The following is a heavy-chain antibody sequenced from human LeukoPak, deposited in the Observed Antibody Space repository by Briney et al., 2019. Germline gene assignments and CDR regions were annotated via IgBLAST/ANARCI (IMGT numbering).Heavy chain of an antibody. CDR2: IYHSGST. CDR3: ARVLWEGELRPDGNFDY. D-gene: IGHD1-26*01. V-gene: IGHV4-59*12. J-gene: IGHJ4*02. CDR1: GGSISSYS. Sequence: PSETLSLTCIVSGGSISSYSWNWIRQSPGKGLEWVGEIYHSGSTNYNPSLKSRVTISVDKSKNQFSLKLSSVTAADTAVYYCARVLWEGELRPDGNFDYWGQGTLVTVSS.